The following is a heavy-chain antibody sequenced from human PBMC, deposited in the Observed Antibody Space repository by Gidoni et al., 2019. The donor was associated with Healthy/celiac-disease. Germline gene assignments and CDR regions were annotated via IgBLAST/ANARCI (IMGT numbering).Heavy chain of an antibody. CDR3: AIIYSEGDWYFDL. Sequence: EVQLVESGGGLVQPGGSLRLSCAASGFIFSSYSMNWVRQAPGKGLGWVSYISSSSSTIYYADSVKGRFTISRDNAKNSLYLQMNSLRDEDTAVYYCAIIYSEGDWYFDLWGRGTLVTVSS. CDR2: ISSSSSTI. CDR1: GFIFSSYS. V-gene: IGHV3-48*02. J-gene: IGHJ2*01. D-gene: IGHD5-18*01.